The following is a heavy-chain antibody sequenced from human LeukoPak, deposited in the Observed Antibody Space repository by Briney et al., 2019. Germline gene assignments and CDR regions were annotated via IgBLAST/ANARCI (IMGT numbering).Heavy chain of an antibody. J-gene: IGHJ6*03. CDR3: ATEPTRTPYYYMDV. CDR2: ISSSGSA. Sequence: SETLSLTCTVSGGSISNYYWHWIRQPAGKGLEWIGRISSSGSANYNPSLKSRVTLSVDTSKNQLSLILNSVTAADTAVFYCATEPTRTPYYYMDVWGTGTTVIVSS. D-gene: IGHD1-1*01. V-gene: IGHV4-4*07. CDR1: GGSISNYY.